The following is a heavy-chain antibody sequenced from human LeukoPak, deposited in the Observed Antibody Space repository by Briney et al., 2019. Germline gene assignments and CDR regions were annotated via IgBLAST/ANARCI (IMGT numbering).Heavy chain of an antibody. Sequence: ASVKVSCKASGYSITSHGISWVRQAPGQGLEWMGWISAYNGNTNYAQKLQGRVTMTTDTSTSTAYMELRSLRSDDTAVYYCARERVGGFYYDSSCYYFDYWGQGTRVTVSS. CDR1: GYSITSHG. D-gene: IGHD3-22*01. CDR2: ISAYNGNT. CDR3: ARERVGGFYYDSSCYYFDY. V-gene: IGHV1-18*01. J-gene: IGHJ4*02.